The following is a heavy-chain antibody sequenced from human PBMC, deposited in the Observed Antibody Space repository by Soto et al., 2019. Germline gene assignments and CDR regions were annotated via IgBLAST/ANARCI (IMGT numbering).Heavy chain of an antibody. CDR1: GYTFTSYG. J-gene: IGHJ4*02. V-gene: IGHV1-69*13. CDR3: GVSSHRTYFDY. CDR2: IIPIFGTA. D-gene: IGHD6-13*01. Sequence: SVKVSCKASGYTFTSYGISWVRQAPGQGLEWMGGIIPIFGTANYAQKFQGRVTITADESTSTAYMELSSLRSEDTAVYYCGVSSHRTYFDYWGQGTLVTVSS.